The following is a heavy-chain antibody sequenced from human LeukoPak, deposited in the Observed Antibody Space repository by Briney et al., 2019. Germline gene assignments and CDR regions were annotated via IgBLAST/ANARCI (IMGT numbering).Heavy chain of an antibody. CDR3: APSTPDYYDSSGYYLP. J-gene: IGHJ4*02. D-gene: IGHD3-22*01. V-gene: IGHV3-23*01. Sequence: HSGGSLRLSCAASGFTFSSYAMSWVRQAPGKGLEWVSAISGSGGSTYYADSVKGRFTISRDNSKNTLYLQMNSLRAEDTAVYYCAPSTPDYYDSSGYYLPWGQGTLVTVSS. CDR1: GFTFSSYA. CDR2: ISGSGGST.